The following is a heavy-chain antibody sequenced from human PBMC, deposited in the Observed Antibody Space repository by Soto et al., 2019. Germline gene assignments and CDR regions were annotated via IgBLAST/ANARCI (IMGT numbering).Heavy chain of an antibody. CDR1: GGSISSGGYY. Sequence: ASETLSLTCTVSGGSISSGGYYWSWIRQHPGKGLEWIGYIYFSGSTYYNPSLKSRVTISVDTSKNQFSLKLTSVTAADTAVYYCARLDLRPNWFDPWGLGTLVTVS. V-gene: IGHV4-31*03. D-gene: IGHD4-17*01. CDR2: IYFSGST. CDR3: ARLDLRPNWFDP. J-gene: IGHJ5*02.